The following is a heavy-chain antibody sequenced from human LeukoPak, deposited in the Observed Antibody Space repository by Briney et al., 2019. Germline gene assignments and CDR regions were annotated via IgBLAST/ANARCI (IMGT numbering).Heavy chain of an antibody. J-gene: IGHJ3*02. CDR2: ISGSGGST. CDR3: AKDQKTMVRGVIPDAFDI. D-gene: IGHD3-10*01. V-gene: IGHV3-23*01. Sequence: PGGSLRLSCAASGFTFSSYAMSWVRQAPGKGLEWVSAISGSGGSTYCADSVKGRFTISRDNSKNTLYLQMNSLRAEDTAVYYCAKDQKTMVRGVIPDAFDIWGQGTMVTVSS. CDR1: GFTFSSYA.